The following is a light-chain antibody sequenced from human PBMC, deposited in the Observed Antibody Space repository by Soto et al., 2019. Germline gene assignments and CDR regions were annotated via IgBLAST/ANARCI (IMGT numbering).Light chain of an antibody. CDR2: ESA. CDR3: QQYGSPGT. Sequence: PGEIATLSCRASQSIGSYLNWFLQKPGQAPRLLIYESANRATGIPARFSGSGSGTDFSLTISSLEPEDLAVDYCQQYGSPGTFRQGTKVDTK. J-gene: IGKJ1*01. V-gene: IGKV3-11*01. CDR1: QSIGSY.